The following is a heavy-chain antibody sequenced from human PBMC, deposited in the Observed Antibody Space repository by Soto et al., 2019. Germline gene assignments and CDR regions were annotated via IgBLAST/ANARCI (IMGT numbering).Heavy chain of an antibody. CDR2: ISYDGSNK. V-gene: IGHV3-30*18. Sequence: GALRLSCAASGFTFSSYGMHWVRQAPGKGLEWVAVISYDGSNKYYTDSVKGRFTISRDNSKNTLYLQMNSLRAEDTAVYYCAKDHYGGNSGDFAAFDIWGQGTMVTVSS. J-gene: IGHJ3*02. CDR3: AKDHYGGNSGDFAAFDI. D-gene: IGHD4-17*01. CDR1: GFTFSSYG.